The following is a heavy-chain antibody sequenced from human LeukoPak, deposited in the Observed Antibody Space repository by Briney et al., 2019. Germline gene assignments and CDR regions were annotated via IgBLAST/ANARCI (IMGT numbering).Heavy chain of an antibody. CDR2: IYPGDSDT. J-gene: IGHJ4*02. CDR1: GYNFSLYW. D-gene: IGHD3-16*01. V-gene: IGHV5-51*01. CDR3: ATTISRGGLRLGELAFDY. Sequence: GESLKISCKGSGYNFSLYWIGWVRQMPGKGLEWMGIIYPGDSDTRYSPSFQGQVTISADKSISTTYLQWSSLKASDTAMYYCATTISRGGLRLGELAFDYWGQGTLVAVSS.